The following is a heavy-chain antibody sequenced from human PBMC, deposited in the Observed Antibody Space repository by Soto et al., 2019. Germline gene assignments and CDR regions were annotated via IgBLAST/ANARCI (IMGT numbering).Heavy chain of an antibody. CDR1: GDTFTNYA. Sequence: QVQLVQTGSEVKKPGSSVKVSCKSSGDTFTNYAISWVRQAPGQGLEWLGGIIPFYNTSNYAQKFQGRIRMTADNSTDTVYMDLSSLTSEDTGMYYCERTLWENILMETAAKNYFYCHDVWGQGTAVTVYS. D-gene: IGHD5-18*01. CDR3: ERTLWENILMETAAKNYFYCHDV. V-gene: IGHV1-69*06. CDR2: IIPFYNTS. J-gene: IGHJ6*02.